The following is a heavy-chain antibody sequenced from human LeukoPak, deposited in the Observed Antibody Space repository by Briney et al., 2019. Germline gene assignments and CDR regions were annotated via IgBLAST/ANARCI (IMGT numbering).Heavy chain of an antibody. CDR3: ARVGYAGNETLDY. V-gene: IGHV1-2*02. CDR2: INPNSGGT. D-gene: IGHD4-23*01. J-gene: IGHJ4*02. CDR1: GYTFTGYY. Sequence: GASVKVSCRASGYTFTGYYMHWVRRAPGQGLEWMGWINPNSGGTNYAQKFQGRVTMTRDTSFSTAYMELTGLRSDDTAVFYCARVGYAGNETLDYWGQGTLVTVSS.